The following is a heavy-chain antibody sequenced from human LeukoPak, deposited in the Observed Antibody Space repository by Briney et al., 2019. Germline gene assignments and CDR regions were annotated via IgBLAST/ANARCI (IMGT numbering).Heavy chain of an antibody. D-gene: IGHD3-22*01. CDR3: TTDRYYDNSELQFQH. V-gene: IGHV3-15*01. Sequence: GGSLRLSCAASGFTLNNAWMSWVRQAPGKGLEWLGRIKRETDGGTIDYAAPVKGRFTISRDDSRNTLYLQMDGLKIEDTAVYYCTTDRYYDNSELQFQHWGPGTLVTVSS. J-gene: IGHJ1*01. CDR2: IKRETDGGTI. CDR1: GFTLNNAW.